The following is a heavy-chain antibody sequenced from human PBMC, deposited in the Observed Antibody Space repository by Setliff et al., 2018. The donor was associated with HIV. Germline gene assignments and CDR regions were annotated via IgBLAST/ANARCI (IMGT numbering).Heavy chain of an antibody. Sequence: SETLSLTCTVSGGSINSYYWNWIRQSPGKGLEWIGYIYYSGSTNYNPSLKSRVTISVDTSKNQFSLKLSSVTAADTAVYYCARDGPLEGSYRYYYYYMDVWGKGTTVTVSS. CDR3: ARDGPLEGSYRYYYYYMDV. J-gene: IGHJ6*03. D-gene: IGHD3-10*01. CDR1: GGSINSYY. V-gene: IGHV4-59*01. CDR2: IYYSGST.